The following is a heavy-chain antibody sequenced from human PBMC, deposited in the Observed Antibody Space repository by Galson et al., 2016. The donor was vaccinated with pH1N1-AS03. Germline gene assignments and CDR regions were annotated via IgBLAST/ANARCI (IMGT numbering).Heavy chain of an antibody. D-gene: IGHD3-10*01. Sequence: SETLSLTCSVSGASISSRSYHWVWIRQPPGKGLEWIGIVDYNVGTYYNPSLKSRVTIPADTSNNRFSLKLTSVTAADTAIYYCATYMAGEGGRGYWGPGTLVTASS. J-gene: IGHJ4*02. CDR3: ATYMAGEGGRGY. V-gene: IGHV4-39*02. CDR2: VDYNVGT. CDR1: GASISSRSYH.